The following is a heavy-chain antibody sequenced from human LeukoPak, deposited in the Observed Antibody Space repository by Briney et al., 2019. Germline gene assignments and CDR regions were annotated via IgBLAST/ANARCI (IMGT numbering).Heavy chain of an antibody. D-gene: IGHD4-17*01. CDR3: ARGQGTVTTH. J-gene: IGHJ4*02. CDR1: GGSISSSNYY. CDR2: IYYSGST. Sequence: ESSETLSLTCTVSGGSISSSNYYWDWIRQPPGKGLEWIGSIYYSGSTYYNPSLKSRVTISVDTSKNQFSLKLSSVTAADTAVYYCARGQGTVTTHWGQGTLVTVSS. V-gene: IGHV4-39*01.